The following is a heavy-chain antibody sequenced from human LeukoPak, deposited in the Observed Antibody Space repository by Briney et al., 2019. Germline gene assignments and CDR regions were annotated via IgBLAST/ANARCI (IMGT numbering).Heavy chain of an antibody. D-gene: IGHD2/OR15-2a*01. V-gene: IGHV4-34*01. Sequence: SETLSLTCAVYGGSFSGYYWSWIRQPPGKGLEWIGENNHSGSHNDHPTLKRRVTISVAAYKNQLSLKLSSVDATDTAVYSCARRRSVVTLPFDSWGQGTRVTVSS. J-gene: IGHJ4*02. CDR2: NNHSGSH. CDR3: ARRRSVVTLPFDS. CDR1: GGSFSGYY.